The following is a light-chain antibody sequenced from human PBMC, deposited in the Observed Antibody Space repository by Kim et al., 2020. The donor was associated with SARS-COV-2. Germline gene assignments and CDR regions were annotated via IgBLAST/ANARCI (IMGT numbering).Light chain of an antibody. CDR3: QQYNNWPPWT. CDR2: GAS. CDR1: PSVNSN. Sequence: SPVEDVTLSGRAIPSVNSNCAWYQQKPGQALRLLNYGASTRATVIPPRFSGSGSGTDFILTISSLQSEDFAVYYCQQYNNWPPWTFGQGTKVDIK. J-gene: IGKJ1*01. V-gene: IGKV3-15*01.